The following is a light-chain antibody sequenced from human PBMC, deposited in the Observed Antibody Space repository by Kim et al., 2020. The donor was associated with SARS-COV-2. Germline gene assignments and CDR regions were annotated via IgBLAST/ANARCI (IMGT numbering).Light chain of an antibody. V-gene: IGLV3-1*01. CDR1: NLGDKY. J-gene: IGLJ1*01. CDR3: QAWDSSVGV. CDR2: QDV. Sequence: SYELTQPPSVSVSPGQTATITCSGDNLGDKYAYWYQQKTGQSPVLVIYQDVKRPSGIPERFSGSNSGNTATLTISGTQSVDEADYYCQAWDSSVGVFASGTKLTVL.